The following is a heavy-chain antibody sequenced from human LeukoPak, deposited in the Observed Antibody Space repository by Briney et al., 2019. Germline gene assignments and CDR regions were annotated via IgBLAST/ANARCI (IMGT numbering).Heavy chain of an antibody. CDR3: ARGFSH. Sequence: SETLSLTWAVYGGSFIDYYWSWLRQPPGKGLEWIGEIDHSGSTTYNPSLKSRVTISVDTSKNQFSLKLNSVTAADTAVYYCARGFSHWGQGTLVTVYS. D-gene: IGHD3-3*01. CDR2: IDHSGST. V-gene: IGHV4-34*01. J-gene: IGHJ4*02. CDR1: GGSFIDYY.